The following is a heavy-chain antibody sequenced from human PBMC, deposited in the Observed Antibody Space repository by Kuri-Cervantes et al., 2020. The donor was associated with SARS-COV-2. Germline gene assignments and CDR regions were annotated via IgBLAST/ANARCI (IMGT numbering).Heavy chain of an antibody. CDR3: ARYLYGSGSYYNSYYFDY. V-gene: IGHV4-39*07. J-gene: IGHJ4*02. D-gene: IGHD3-10*01. CDR2: INHSGST. Sequence: GSLRLSCTVSGGSISSGDYYWSWIRQPPGKGLEWIGEINHSGSTNYNPSLKSRVTISVDTSKNQFSLKLSSVTAADTAVYYCARYLYGSGSYYNSYYFDYWGQGTLVTVSS. CDR1: GGSISSGDYY.